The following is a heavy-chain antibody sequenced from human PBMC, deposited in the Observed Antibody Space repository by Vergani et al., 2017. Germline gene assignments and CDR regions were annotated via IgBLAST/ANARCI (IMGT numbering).Heavy chain of an antibody. Sequence: EVHLLEPGGGLVQPGGSLRLSCAASGFTFSSYAMSWVRQAPGKGLEWVSTISGNGGSTYYADSVKGRFTISRDNSKNTLYLQMNSLRAEDTAVYYCANVPLVVVPAARVFDYWGQGTLVIVSS. J-gene: IGHJ4*02. V-gene: IGHV3-23*01. D-gene: IGHD2-2*01. CDR1: GFTFSSYA. CDR3: ANVPLVVVPAARVFDY. CDR2: ISGNGGST.